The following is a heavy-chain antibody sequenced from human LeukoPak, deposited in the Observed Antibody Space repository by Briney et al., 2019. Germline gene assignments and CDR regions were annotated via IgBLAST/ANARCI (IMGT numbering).Heavy chain of an antibody. D-gene: IGHD2-15*01. V-gene: IGHV3-7*01. CDR3: LTATRSHRFDY. Sequence: LAGGSLRLSCAASGFTFSSYWMCWVRQAPGKGLEWVAIIKQDGSDKYYVDSVEGRFIISRDNAKNSLYLQINSLRAEDTAVYYCLTATRSHRFDYWGQGTLVTVSS. CDR2: IKQDGSDK. CDR1: GFTFSSYW. J-gene: IGHJ4*02.